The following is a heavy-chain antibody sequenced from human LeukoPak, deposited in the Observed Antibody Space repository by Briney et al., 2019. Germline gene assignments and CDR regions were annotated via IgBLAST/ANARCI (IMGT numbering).Heavy chain of an antibody. Sequence: ASVKVSCKASGYTFTSYDINWVRQATGQGLEWMRRINPNSGGTNYAQKFQGRVTMTRDTSISTAYMELSRLRSDDTAVYYCASLGRGLEDWGQGTLVTVSS. J-gene: IGHJ4*02. CDR1: GYTFTSYD. D-gene: IGHD7-27*01. CDR2: INPNSGGT. V-gene: IGHV1-2*06. CDR3: ASLGRGLED.